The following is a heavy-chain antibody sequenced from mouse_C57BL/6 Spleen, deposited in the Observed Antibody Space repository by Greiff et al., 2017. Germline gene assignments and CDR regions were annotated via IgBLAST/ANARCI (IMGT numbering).Heavy chain of an antibody. CDR1: GYAFTNYL. D-gene: IGHD2-4*01. J-gene: IGHJ4*01. CDR3: ARYPLYDYNAMDY. V-gene: IGHV1-54*01. Sequence: VQGVESGAELVRPGTSVKVSCKASGYAFTNYLIEWVKQRPGKGLEWIGVINPGSGGTNYNEKFKGKATLTADKSSSTAYMQLSSLTSEDSAVYFCARYPLYDYNAMDYWGQGTSVTVSS. CDR2: INPGSGGT.